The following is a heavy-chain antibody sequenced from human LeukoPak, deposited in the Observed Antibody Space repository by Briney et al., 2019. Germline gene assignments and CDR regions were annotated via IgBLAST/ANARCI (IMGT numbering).Heavy chain of an antibody. CDR1: GFTFSSYS. CDR2: ISETSSFM. Sequence: GGSLRLSCAASGFTFSSYSMNWVRQAPGKGLEWISYISETSSFMYYADSVKGRFTISRDNSKNTLFLQMNSLRAEDTAVYYCAKTYYDTGGPYYYYMDVWGKGTTVTISS. D-gene: IGHD3-22*01. CDR3: AKTYYDTGGPYYYYMDV. V-gene: IGHV3-48*01. J-gene: IGHJ6*03.